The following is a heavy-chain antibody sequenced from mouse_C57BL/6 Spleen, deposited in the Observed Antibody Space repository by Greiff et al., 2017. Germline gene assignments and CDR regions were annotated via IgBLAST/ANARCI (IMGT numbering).Heavy chain of an antibody. CDR2: INPSTGGT. J-gene: IGHJ2*01. CDR3: ARAHDGYYYFDY. V-gene: IGHV1-42*01. D-gene: IGHD2-3*01. CDR1: GYSFTGYY. Sequence: EVKLEESGPELVKPGASVKISCKASGYSFTGYYMNWVKQSPEKSLEWIGEINPSTGGTTYNQKFKAKATLTVDKSSSTAYMQLKSLTSEDSAVYYCARAHDGYYYFDYWGQGTTLTVSS.